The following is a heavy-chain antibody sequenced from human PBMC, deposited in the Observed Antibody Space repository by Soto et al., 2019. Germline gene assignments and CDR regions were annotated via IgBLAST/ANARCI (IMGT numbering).Heavy chain of an antibody. D-gene: IGHD3-22*01. Sequence: QVQLQESGPGLVKPSQTLSLSCTVSGVSISSGTFYWTWIRQDPGKGLEWIGYIFSSGSTNYNPSLRSRVTISRDTSKNQFSLILSSVTAADTAVYYCAINNYYDIGGFIDYWGQGTLVTVSS. CDR1: GVSISSGTFY. J-gene: IGHJ4*02. V-gene: IGHV4-31*03. CDR2: IFSSGST. CDR3: AINNYYDIGGFIDY.